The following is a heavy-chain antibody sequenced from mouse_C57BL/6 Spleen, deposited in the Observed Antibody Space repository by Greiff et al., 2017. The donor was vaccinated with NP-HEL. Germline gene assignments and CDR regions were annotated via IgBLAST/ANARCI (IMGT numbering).Heavy chain of an antibody. CDR3: ARGTSIYYDYDYFDY. CDR2: ILPGSGST. V-gene: IGHV1-9*01. J-gene: IGHJ2*01. D-gene: IGHD2-4*01. CDR1: GYTFTGYW. Sequence: QVQLQQSGAELMKPGASVKLSCKATGYTFTGYWIEWVKQRPGHGLEWIGEILPGSGSTNYTEKFKGKATFTADTSSNTAYMQLSILTTEDSAIYYCARGTSIYYDYDYFDYWGQGTTLTVSS.